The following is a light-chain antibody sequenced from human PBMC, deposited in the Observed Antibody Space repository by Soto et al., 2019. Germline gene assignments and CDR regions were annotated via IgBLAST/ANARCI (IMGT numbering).Light chain of an antibody. CDR2: AAS. J-gene: IGKJ3*01. CDR1: QSVSSY. V-gene: IGKV3-11*01. CDR3: QQRSNWPPT. Sequence: EIVLTQSPGTLSLSPGERATLSCRASQSVSSYLAWYQQKPGQAPRLLIYAASNRATDIPARFSGSGSGTDFTLTTSSLEPEDFAVYYCQQRSNWPPTFGPGTKVDIK.